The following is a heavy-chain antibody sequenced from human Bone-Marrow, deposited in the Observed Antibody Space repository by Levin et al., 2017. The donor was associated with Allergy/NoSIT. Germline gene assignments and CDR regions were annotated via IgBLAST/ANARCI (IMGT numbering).Heavy chain of an antibody. J-gene: IGHJ2*01. CDR2: MSSSESAI. Sequence: GALRLSCAVSGFTFRDYYMNWIRQAPGKGLEWVSYMSSSESAIYYADSVKGRFTISRDNAKNPLYLQMNSLRAEDTAVYYCASSGTHSLWYFDLWGRGTLVTVSS. D-gene: IGHD1-26*01. CDR3: ASSGTHSLWYFDL. CDR1: GFTFRDYY. V-gene: IGHV3-11*01.